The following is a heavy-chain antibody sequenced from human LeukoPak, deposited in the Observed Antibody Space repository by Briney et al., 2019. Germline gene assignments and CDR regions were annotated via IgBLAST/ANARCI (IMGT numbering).Heavy chain of an antibody. D-gene: IGHD3-16*01. CDR2: IKSDGSEK. CDR3: VRALGSPTADH. Sequence: PGGSLRLSCAAPGFTFTNNWMSWVRQAPGKGLEWVANIKSDGSEKYYVDSVEGRFTISRDNAKNTASLQMDSLRGEDTAVYYCVRALGSPTADHWGQGTLVTVSS. V-gene: IGHV3-7*01. CDR1: GFTFTNNW. J-gene: IGHJ4*02.